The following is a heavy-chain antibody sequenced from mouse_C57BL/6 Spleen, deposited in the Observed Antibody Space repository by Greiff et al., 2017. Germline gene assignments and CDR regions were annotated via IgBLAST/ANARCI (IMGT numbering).Heavy chain of an antibody. V-gene: IGHV1-80*01. J-gene: IGHJ2*01. CDR3: ASAPITTVVATGHFDY. Sequence: QVQLQQSGAELVKPGASVKISCKASGYAFSSYWMNWVKQRPGKGLEWIGQIYPGDGDTNYNGKFKGKSTLPADKSSSTAYMQLSSLTSEDSAVYFCASAPITTVVATGHFDYWGQGTTRTVSS. CDR2: IYPGDGDT. CDR1: GYAFSSYW. D-gene: IGHD1-1*01.